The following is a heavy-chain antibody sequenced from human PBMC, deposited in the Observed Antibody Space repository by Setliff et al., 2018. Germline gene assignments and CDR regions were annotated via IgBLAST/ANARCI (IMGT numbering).Heavy chain of an antibody. J-gene: IGHJ6*03. D-gene: IGHD3-22*01. CDR3: ATNPRKGRSGGYYYDDPYYFYMDV. CDR2: IWHDGTNK. Sequence: LSLTCAASGLTLINNGFHWVRQAPGKGLEWVAIIWHDGTNKYYADSVKGRFTISRDNAKNSLYLQLNSLRAEDTAVYYCATNPRKGRSGGYYYDDPYYFYMDVWGKGTTVTVSS. V-gene: IGHV3-33*01. CDR1: GLTLINNG.